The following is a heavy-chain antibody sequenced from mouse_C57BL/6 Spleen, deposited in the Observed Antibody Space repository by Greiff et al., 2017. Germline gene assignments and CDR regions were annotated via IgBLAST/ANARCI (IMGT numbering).Heavy chain of an antibody. CDR1: GYAFSSSW. Sequence: VQLQQSGPELVKPGASVKISCKASGYAFSSSWMNWVKQRPGKGLEWIGRIYPGDGDTNYNGKFKGKATLTADKSSSTAYMQLSSLTSEDSAVYFCYYGSSVDYWGQGTTLTVSS. D-gene: IGHD1-1*01. V-gene: IGHV1-82*01. J-gene: IGHJ2*01. CDR2: IYPGDGDT. CDR3: YYGSSVDY.